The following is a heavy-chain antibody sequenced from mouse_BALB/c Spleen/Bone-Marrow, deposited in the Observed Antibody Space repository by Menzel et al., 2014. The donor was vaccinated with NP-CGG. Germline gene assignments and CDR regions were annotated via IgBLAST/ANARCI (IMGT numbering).Heavy chain of an antibody. D-gene: IGHD2-3*01. CDR2: IYPGDGDT. V-gene: IGHV1-82*01. CDR1: GYAFSSSW. Sequence: VQLVESGLELVKPGASVKISCNASGYAFSSSWMNWVKQRPGQGLEWIGRIYPGDGDTKNNGKFKGKATLTADKSSSPAYMQLSSLTSVDSAVYFCARSDGYRDMHYRSQGPSVTVSS. CDR3: ARSDGYRDMHY. J-gene: IGHJ4*01.